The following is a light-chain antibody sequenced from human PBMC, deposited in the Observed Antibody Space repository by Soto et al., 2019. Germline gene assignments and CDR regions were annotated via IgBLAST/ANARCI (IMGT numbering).Light chain of an antibody. CDR1: QSVSSN. V-gene: IGKV3-15*01. CDR3: QQYNNWPWT. CDR2: GAS. J-gene: IGKJ1*01. Sequence: VVPRWPATLWVCAGERASVSCGASQSVSSNLAWYQQKPGQAPRLLIYGASTRATRIPARFRGRRSRQAFSPTIRSLQSEALAVHYCQQYNNWPWTFGQGTKVDIK.